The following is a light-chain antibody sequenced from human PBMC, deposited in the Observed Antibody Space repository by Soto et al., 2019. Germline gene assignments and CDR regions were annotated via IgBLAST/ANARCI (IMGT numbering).Light chain of an antibody. CDR1: QSLVYSDGNTY. Sequence: DVVMTQSPLSLPVTLGQPASISCRSSQSLVYSDGNTYLNWFQQRPGQSPRRLIYKVSNRDSGGPDRFSGCGSGTDFTLKISRVVAEDVGVYYCMQGTHWRPLTFGGGTKVEIK. CDR3: MQGTHWRPLT. V-gene: IGKV2-30*01. CDR2: KVS. J-gene: IGKJ4*01.